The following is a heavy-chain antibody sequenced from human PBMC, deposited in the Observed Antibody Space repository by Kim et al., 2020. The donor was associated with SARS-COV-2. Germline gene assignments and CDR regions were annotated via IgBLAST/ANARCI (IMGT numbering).Heavy chain of an antibody. D-gene: IGHD1-1*01. CDR3: AKGERNNWSFFDY. CDR1: GFTFSSYA. J-gene: IGHJ4*02. V-gene: IGHV3-23*01. CDR2: VSGSGGST. Sequence: GGSLRLSCAASGFTFSSYAMSWVRQAPGKGPEWVSLVSGSGGSTYHADSVKGRFAISRDNSKKTLYLQMNSLRAEDTALYYCAKGERNNWSFFDYWGKGT.